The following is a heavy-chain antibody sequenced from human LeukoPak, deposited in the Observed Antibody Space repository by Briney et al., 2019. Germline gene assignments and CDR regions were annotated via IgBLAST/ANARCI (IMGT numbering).Heavy chain of an antibody. CDR1: GYSFTSYW. CDR2: IYPGDSDT. D-gene: IGHD6-19*01. Sequence: GESLKISCKGSGYSFTSYWIGWVRQMPGKGLEWMGIIYPGDSDTRYSPSFQGRVTISADKSISTAYLQWSSLKASDTAMYYCARAVAGAYYYYYMDVWGKGTTVTVSS. CDR3: ARAVAGAYYYYYMDV. V-gene: IGHV5-51*01. J-gene: IGHJ6*03.